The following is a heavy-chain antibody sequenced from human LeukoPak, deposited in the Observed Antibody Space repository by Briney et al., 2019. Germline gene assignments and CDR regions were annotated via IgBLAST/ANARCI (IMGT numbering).Heavy chain of an antibody. CDR1: GITFSSSD. D-gene: IGHD2-15*01. CDR2: ISASARST. J-gene: IGHJ3*02. V-gene: IGHV3-23*01. CDR3: ARETYCRGGSCYKGNAFDI. Sequence: GGSLRLSCAASGITFSSSDMSWVRQAPGKGLEWASSISASARSTFYADSVKGRFTISRDNAKNSLFLQMNSLRADDTAVYYCARETYCRGGSCYKGNAFDIWGQGTMVTVSS.